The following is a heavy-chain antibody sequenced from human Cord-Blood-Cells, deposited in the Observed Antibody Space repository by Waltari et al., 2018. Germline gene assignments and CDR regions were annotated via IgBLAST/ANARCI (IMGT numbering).Heavy chain of an antibody. D-gene: IGHD6-6*01. J-gene: IGHJ4*02. CDR1: GGSFGYY. Sequence: QVQLQQWGAGLLKPSETLSLTCAVYGGSFGYYWSWIRQPPGKGLEWIGEINHSGSTNHNPSLKSRVTISVDTSKNQFSLKLSSVTAADTAVYYCARGEYSSSSFDYWGQGTLVTVSS. CDR3: ARGEYSSSSFDY. V-gene: IGHV4-34*01. CDR2: INHSGST.